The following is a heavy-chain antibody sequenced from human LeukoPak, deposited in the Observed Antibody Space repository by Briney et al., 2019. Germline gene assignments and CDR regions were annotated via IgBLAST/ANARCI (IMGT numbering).Heavy chain of an antibody. D-gene: IGHD1-1*01. CDR2: INHSGST. Sequence: PSETLSLTCAVYGGSFSGYYWSWIRQPPGKGLEWIGEINHSGSTNYNPSLKSRVTISVDTSKNQFSLKLSSVTAADTAVYYCARERYRGDTFDIWGQGTMVTVSS. CDR1: GGSFSGYY. J-gene: IGHJ3*02. V-gene: IGHV4-34*01. CDR3: ARERYRGDTFDI.